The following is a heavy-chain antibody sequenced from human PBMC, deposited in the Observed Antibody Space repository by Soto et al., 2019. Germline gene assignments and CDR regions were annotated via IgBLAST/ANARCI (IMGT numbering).Heavy chain of an antibody. J-gene: IGHJ6*02. CDR2: IYSGGST. D-gene: IGHD6-13*01. Sequence: GGSLRLSCAASGFTVSSNYMSWVRQAPGKGLEWVSVIYSGGSTYYADSVKGRFTISRHNSKNTLYLQMNSLRAEDTAVYYCARDPSIADFYGMDVWGQGTTVTVS. CDR1: GFTVSSNY. CDR3: ARDPSIADFYGMDV. V-gene: IGHV3-53*01.